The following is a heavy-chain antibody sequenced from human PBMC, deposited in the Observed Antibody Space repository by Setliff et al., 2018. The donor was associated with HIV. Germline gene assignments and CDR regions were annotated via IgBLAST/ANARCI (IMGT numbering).Heavy chain of an antibody. Sequence: PGPQVKVSCKASGVTFRRFAFSWVRQAPGQGLEWMGGIIPMFGTTNYAQKFQGRVTITADESTSTVYMELTSLRFEGTAVYYCARVGEMATIGYSYYYMDVWGKGTTVTVSS. CDR3: ARVGEMATIGYSYYYMDV. V-gene: IGHV1-69*01. CDR2: IIPMFGTT. D-gene: IGHD5-12*01. CDR1: GVTFRRFA. J-gene: IGHJ6*03.